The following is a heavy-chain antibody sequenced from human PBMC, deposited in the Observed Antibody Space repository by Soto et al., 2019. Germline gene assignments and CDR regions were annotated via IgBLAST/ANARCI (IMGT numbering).Heavy chain of an antibody. CDR1: GFSLSSYW. D-gene: IGHD5-18*01. CDR2: IKQDGSEN. CDR3: VRDFEGSYGYGPFDY. J-gene: IGHJ4*02. V-gene: IGHV3-7*03. Sequence: GFLRLSCAASGFSLSSYWMSWVRQAQGKGLEWVANIKQDGSENYYVDSVRGRFTISRDNAKNSLYLKMNTLRAEDTAVYYCVRDFEGSYGYGPFDYWGQGTLVTASS.